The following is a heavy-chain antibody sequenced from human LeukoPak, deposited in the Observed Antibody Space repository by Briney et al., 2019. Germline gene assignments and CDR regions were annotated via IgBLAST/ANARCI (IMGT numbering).Heavy chain of an antibody. D-gene: IGHD3-22*01. CDR3: AKHQTYYYDSSGYPIHN. V-gene: IGHV4-39*01. CDR1: GGSISDNTYY. CDR2: IYYSGTT. J-gene: IGHJ4*02. Sequence: SETLSLTCTVSGGSISDNTYYWGWIRQSPGKGLECIGTIYYSGTTYYNPSLKSRVTISVDMSKNQFSLRLSSVTAADTAVYYCAKHQTYYYDSSGYPIHNWGQGTLVTVSS.